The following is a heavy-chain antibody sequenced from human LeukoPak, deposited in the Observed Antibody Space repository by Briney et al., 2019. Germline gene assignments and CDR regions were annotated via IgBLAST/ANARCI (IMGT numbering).Heavy chain of an antibody. J-gene: IGHJ4*02. Sequence: PGRSLRLSCAASGFTFRSYAMHWVRQAPGKGLEWVADISYDGSNKYYADSVKGRFTISRDNSKNTLYLQMNSLRAEDTALYYCAKAHSSGWYYFDYWGQGTLVTVSS. CDR1: GFTFRSYA. CDR2: ISYDGSNK. D-gene: IGHD6-19*01. V-gene: IGHV3-30*18. CDR3: AKAHSSGWYYFDY.